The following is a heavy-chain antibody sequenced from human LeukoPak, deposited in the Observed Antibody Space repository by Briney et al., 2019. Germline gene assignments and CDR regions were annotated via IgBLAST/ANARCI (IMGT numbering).Heavy chain of an antibody. J-gene: IGHJ4*02. D-gene: IGHD7-27*01. CDR3: ARGELGFDY. V-gene: IGHV1-8*03. CDR2: MNPNSGNT. Sequence: ASVKVSCKASGYTFTGYYMHWVRQATGQGLEWMGWMNPNSGNTGYAQKFQGRVNIPRNTSIRTGYMELRSLRSEDTAVNYCARGELGFDYWGQGALVTVSS. CDR1: GYTFTGYY.